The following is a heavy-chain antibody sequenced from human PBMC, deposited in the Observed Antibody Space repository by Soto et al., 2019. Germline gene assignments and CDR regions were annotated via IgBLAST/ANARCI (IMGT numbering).Heavy chain of an antibody. Sequence: ASVKVSCKASGYTFTSYGISWVRQAPGQRLEWMGWIRAYNGNTNYAQKLQGRVTMTTDTSTSTAYMELRSRRSYDTAVYYCAREYQDIVLIVYATLGGDYYYYYGMDVWGQGTTVTVSS. CDR3: AREYQDIVLIVYATLGGDYYYYYGMDV. D-gene: IGHD2-8*01. CDR2: IRAYNGNT. J-gene: IGHJ6*02. V-gene: IGHV1-18*01. CDR1: GYTFTSYG.